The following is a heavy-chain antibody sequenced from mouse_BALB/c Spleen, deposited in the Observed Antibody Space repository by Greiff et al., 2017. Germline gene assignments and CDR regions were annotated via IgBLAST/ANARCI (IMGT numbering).Heavy chain of an antibody. CDR2: ISDGGSYT. D-gene: IGHD2-4*01. CDR3: ARDVYYDYGAMDY. V-gene: IGHV5-4*02. J-gene: IGHJ4*01. Sequence: EVKVEESGGGLVKPGGSLKLSCAASGFTFSDYYMYWVRQTPEKRLEWVATISDGGSYTYYPDSVKGRFTISRDNAKNNLYLQMSSLKSEDTAMYYCARDVYYDYGAMDYWGQGTSVTVSS. CDR1: GFTFSDYY.